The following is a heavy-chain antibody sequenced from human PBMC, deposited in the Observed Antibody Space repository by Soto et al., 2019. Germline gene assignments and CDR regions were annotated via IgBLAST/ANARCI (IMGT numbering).Heavy chain of an antibody. CDR3: AREDCSGGSCSYYYYYGMDV. CDR2: INPSGGST. CDR1: GYTFTSYY. D-gene: IGHD2-15*01. V-gene: IGHV1-46*03. J-gene: IGHJ6*02. Sequence: QVQLVQSGAEVKKPGASVKVSCKASGYTFTSYYMHWVRQAPGQGLEWMGIINPSGGSTSYAQKFQGRVTMTRDTSTSTVYMELSSLRSEDTAVYYCAREDCSGGSCSYYYYYGMDVWGQGTTVTVSS.